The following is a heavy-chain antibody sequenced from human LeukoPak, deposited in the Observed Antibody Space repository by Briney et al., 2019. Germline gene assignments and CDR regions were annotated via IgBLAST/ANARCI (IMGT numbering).Heavy chain of an antibody. CDR2: TWYDGSNK. CDR3: ARDSAAPLWFGELRGQGLDY. CDR1: GFTFSSYG. D-gene: IGHD3-10*01. V-gene: IGHV3-33*01. Sequence: PGGSLRLSCAASGFTFSSYGVHWVRQAPGKGLEWVAVTWYDGSNKYYADSVKGRSTISRDNSKNTLYLQMNSLRAEDTAVYYCARDSAAPLWFGELRGQGLDYWGQGTLVTVSS. J-gene: IGHJ4*02.